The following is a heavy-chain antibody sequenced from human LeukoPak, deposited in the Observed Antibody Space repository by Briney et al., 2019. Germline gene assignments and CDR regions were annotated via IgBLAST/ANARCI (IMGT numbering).Heavy chain of an antibody. D-gene: IGHD1-26*01. J-gene: IGHJ4*02. Sequence: KPSETLSLTCTVSGGSISSYYWSWIRQPPGKGLEWIGYIYYSGSTNYNPSLKSRVTISVDTSKSQFSLKLSSVTAADTAVYYCARHSGRYYFDYWGQGTLVTVSS. V-gene: IGHV4-59*08. CDR1: GGSISSYY. CDR3: ARHSGRYYFDY. CDR2: IYYSGST.